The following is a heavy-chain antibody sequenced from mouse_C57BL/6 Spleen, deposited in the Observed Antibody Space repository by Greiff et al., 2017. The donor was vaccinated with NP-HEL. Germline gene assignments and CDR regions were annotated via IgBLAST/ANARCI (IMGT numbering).Heavy chain of an antibody. CDR2: IDPSDSYT. V-gene: IGHV1-50*01. D-gene: IGHD1-1*01. J-gene: IGHJ4*01. CDR1: GYTFTSYW. Sequence: QVQLQQPGAELVKPGASVKLSCKASGYTFTSYWMQWVKQRPGQGLEWIGEIDPSDSYTNYNQKFKGKATLTVDTSSSTPYMQLSSLTSEDSAVYYCARSITTVVANAMDYWGQGTSVTVSS. CDR3: ARSITTVVANAMDY.